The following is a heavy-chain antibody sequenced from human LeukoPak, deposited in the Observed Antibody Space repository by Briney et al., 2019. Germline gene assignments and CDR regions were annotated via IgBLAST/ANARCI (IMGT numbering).Heavy chain of an antibody. Sequence: SETLSLTCGVYGGSFSACYWSWIRQPPGKGLEWIGEINHSGGTNYNPSLKSRVTISVDTSKNQFSLELSSATAADTAVYYCARPFRRYGSKKRGFFFDYWGLGTLVTVSS. CDR1: GGSFSACY. D-gene: IGHD6-13*01. CDR3: ARPFRRYGSKKRGFFFDY. V-gene: IGHV4-34*01. CDR2: INHSGGT. J-gene: IGHJ4*02.